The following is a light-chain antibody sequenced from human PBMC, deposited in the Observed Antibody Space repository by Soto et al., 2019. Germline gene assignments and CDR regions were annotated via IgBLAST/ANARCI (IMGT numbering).Light chain of an antibody. CDR3: CSYAGSYPYVV. J-gene: IGLJ2*01. CDR1: SSDVGGYNY. Sequence: QSALTQPRSGSGSPGQSVTISCTGTSSDVGGYNYVSWYQQHPGKAPKLMIYDVSKQPSGVPDRFSGSKSGNTASLTISGLQAEDEADYYCCSYAGSYPYVVFGGGTKVTVL. CDR2: DVS. V-gene: IGLV2-11*01.